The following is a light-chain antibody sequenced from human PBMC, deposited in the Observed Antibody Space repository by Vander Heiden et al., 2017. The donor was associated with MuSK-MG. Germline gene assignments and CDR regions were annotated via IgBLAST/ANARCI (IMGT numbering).Light chain of an antibody. CDR1: QSISSY. V-gene: IGKV1-39*01. CDR3: QQSYSTPRT. Sequence: DIQMTQSPSSLSASVGDRVTITCRASQSISSYLNWYQQKPGKAPKLLIYAASSVQSGVPSRFSGSGSGTDFTLTISRLQPEDFATYYCQQSYSTPRTFGGGTKVEIK. J-gene: IGKJ4*01. CDR2: AAS.